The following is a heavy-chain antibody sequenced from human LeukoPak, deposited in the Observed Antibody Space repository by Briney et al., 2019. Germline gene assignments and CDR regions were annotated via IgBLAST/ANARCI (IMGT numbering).Heavy chain of an antibody. J-gene: IGHJ3*02. V-gene: IGHV3-23*01. D-gene: IGHD1-26*01. CDR2: ISGSGGST. Sequence: GGSLRLSCAASGFTFSSYAMSWVRQAPGKGLEWVSAISGSGGSTYYADSVKGRFTISRDNSKNTLYLQMNSLRDEDTAVYYCARDRWELGAFDIWGQGTMVTVSS. CDR3: ARDRWELGAFDI. CDR1: GFTFSSYA.